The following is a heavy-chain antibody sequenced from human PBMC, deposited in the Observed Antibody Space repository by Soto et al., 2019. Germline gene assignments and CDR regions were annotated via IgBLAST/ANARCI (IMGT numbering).Heavy chain of an antibody. CDR2: ISSDENNK. D-gene: IGHD3-10*01. CDR3: VKGPYGLGAFDY. V-gene: IGHV3-30*18. J-gene: IGHJ4*02. CDR1: GFTFSSHG. Sequence: SLRLSCAASGFTFSSHGMHWVRQAPGKGLEWVAVISSDENNKYYADSVKGRFTISRDNSKNTLYLQMNSLRDEDTAVYYCVKGPYGLGAFDYWGQGTLVTVSS.